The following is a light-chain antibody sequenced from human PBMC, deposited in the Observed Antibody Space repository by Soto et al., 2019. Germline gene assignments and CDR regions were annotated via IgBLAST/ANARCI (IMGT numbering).Light chain of an antibody. J-gene: IGKJ5*01. Sequence: DIQMTQSPSSLSASVGDRVTITCQASQDISNYLNWYQQQPGKAPKFLIYDASNLETGVPSRFSGSGSGTNFTFTISTLQPKDLPTYYFQQYDNRLLFGQGTRLEIK. CDR1: QDISNY. CDR3: QQYDNRLL. V-gene: IGKV1-33*01. CDR2: DAS.